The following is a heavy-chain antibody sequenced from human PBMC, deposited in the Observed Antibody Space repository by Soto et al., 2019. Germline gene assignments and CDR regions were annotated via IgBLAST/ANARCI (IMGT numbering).Heavy chain of an antibody. CDR3: ARDSDFWSGYPPTTDV. CDR1: GDSVSSNSAA. J-gene: IGHJ6*04. D-gene: IGHD3-3*01. CDR2: TYYRSKWYN. V-gene: IGHV6-1*01. Sequence: SQTLSLTCAISGDSVSSNSAAWNWIRQSPLRGLEWLGRTYYRSKWYNDYAVSVKSRITINPDTSKNQFSLQLNSVTPEDTAVYYCARDSDFWSGYPPTTDVWGKWTTVTVSS.